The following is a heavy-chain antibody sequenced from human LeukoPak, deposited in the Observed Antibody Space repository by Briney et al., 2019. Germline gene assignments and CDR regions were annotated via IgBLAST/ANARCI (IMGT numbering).Heavy chain of an antibody. J-gene: IGHJ5*02. CDR2: IKQDGSEK. CDR3: ARHPDHWFDP. V-gene: IGHV3-7*01. Sequence: GGSLRLSCAASGFTCSSYWMTWVRQAPGKGLEWVANIKQDGSEKRYVDSVKGRFTISRDNAKNSLYLQMNSLRAEDTAVYYCARHPDHWFDPWGQGTLVTVSS. CDR1: GFTCSSYW.